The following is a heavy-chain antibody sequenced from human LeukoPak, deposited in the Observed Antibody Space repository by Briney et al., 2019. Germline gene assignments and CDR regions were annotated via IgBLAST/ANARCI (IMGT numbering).Heavy chain of an antibody. V-gene: IGHV4-59*01. CDR2: IYYSGSP. CDR1: GGSISSYY. J-gene: IGHJ4*02. D-gene: IGHD6-13*01. CDR3: AGNIAAAGIDY. Sequence: SETLSLTCTVSGGSISSYYWSWIRQPPGKGREGIGYIYYSGSPDYPPPLKSRVTISVDTSKNQFSLKLRSVTAADTAVYYCAGNIAAAGIDYWGQGTLVTVSS.